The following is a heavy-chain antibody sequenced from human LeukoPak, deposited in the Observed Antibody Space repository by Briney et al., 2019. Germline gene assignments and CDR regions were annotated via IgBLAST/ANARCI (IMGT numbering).Heavy chain of an antibody. J-gene: IGHJ4*02. CDR1: GGSISSNTYY. D-gene: IGHD6-19*01. Sequence: SETLSLTCSVSGGSISSNTYYWGWIRQPPGKGLEWIGSTSKSTYYNPSLKSRVTISVDTSKNQLSLKLNPVTAADTAVYYCARHLRGGWYGVDYWGQGTLVTVSS. CDR2: TSKST. CDR3: ARHLRGGWYGVDY. V-gene: IGHV4-39*01.